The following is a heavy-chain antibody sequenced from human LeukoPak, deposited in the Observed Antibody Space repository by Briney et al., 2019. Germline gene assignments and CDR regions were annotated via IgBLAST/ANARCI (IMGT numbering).Heavy chain of an antibody. Sequence: ASVKVSCKASGYTFTSYDINWVRQATGQGLEWMGWMNPNSGNTGYAQKFQGRVTMTRNTSISTAYMELSSLRSEDTAVYYCARAPSRIAGRLLRKQTNWFDPWGQGTLVTVSS. D-gene: IGHD6-6*01. J-gene: IGHJ5*02. CDR1: GYTFTSYD. CDR2: MNPNSGNT. CDR3: ARAPSRIAGRLLRKQTNWFDP. V-gene: IGHV1-8*01.